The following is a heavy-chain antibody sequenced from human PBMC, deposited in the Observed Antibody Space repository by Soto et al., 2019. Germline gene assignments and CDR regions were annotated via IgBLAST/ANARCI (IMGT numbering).Heavy chain of an antibody. CDR2: ISSSSSYI. J-gene: IGHJ6*02. CDR1: GFTFSSYS. CDR3: ARDAYSSGSHSSYGMDV. D-gene: IGHD6-19*01. V-gene: IGHV3-21*01. Sequence: EVQLVESGGGLVKPGGSLRLSCAASGFTFSSYSMNWVRQAPGKGLEWVSSISSSSSYIYYADSVKGRFTISRDNAKNSLYLQMNSLRAEDTAVYYCARDAYSSGSHSSYGMDVWGQGTTVTVSS.